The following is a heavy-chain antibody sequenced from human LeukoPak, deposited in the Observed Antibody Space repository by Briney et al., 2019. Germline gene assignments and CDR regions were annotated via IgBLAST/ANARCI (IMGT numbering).Heavy chain of an antibody. V-gene: IGHV3-30-3*01. Sequence: GGSLRLSCAASGFSFSSSALHWVRQAPGKGLEWVALISFDGTDKYYADSVKGRFTISRDNAKNTLYLLMNSLRAEDTAVYYCANLNGLDVWGQGTTVTVSS. CDR3: ANLNGLDV. J-gene: IGHJ6*02. CDR2: ISFDGTDK. CDR1: GFSFSSSA. D-gene: IGHD3-9*01.